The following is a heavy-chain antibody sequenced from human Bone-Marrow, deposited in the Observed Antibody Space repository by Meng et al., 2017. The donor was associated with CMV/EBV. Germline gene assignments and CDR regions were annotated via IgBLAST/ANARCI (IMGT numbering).Heavy chain of an antibody. D-gene: IGHD2-2*01. CDR2: IRYDGGNR. V-gene: IGHV3-30*02. Sequence: GGSLRLSCVASRFIFSNYGMHWVRQAPGKGLEWVAYIRYDGGNRHYADSVMGRFTISRDNSKNTLSLQMNSLRGEDTAVYYCAKVSGGYCSTTSCPPDSWGHGTRVTVSS. CDR3: AKVSGGYCSTTSCPPDS. J-gene: IGHJ5*01. CDR1: RFIFSNYG.